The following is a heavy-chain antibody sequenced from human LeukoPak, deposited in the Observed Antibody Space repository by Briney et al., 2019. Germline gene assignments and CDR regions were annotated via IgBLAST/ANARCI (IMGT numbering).Heavy chain of an antibody. D-gene: IGHD3-22*01. Sequence: PSETLSLICTVCGGSISSYYWSCIRHPPGKGLEWIGYIYYSGSTNYNPSLKSRVPISLDTSKNQFSLKLSSETAADTAVYNCAREGHYDSSGYSVYDYWGQGTLVTVSS. CDR1: GGSISSYY. CDR2: IYYSGST. V-gene: IGHV4-59*01. CDR3: AREGHYDSSGYSVYDY. J-gene: IGHJ4*02.